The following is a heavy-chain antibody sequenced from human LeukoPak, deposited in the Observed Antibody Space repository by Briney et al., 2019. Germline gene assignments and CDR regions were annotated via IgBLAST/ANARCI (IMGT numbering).Heavy chain of an antibody. V-gene: IGHV4-61*02. CDR1: GGSISSGSYY. D-gene: IGHD3-10*01. CDR3: ARAGYYGSGIARPSRYYYYMDV. Sequence: MSSETLSLTCTVSGGSISSGSYYWSWIRQPTGKGLEWIGRIYTSGSTNYNPSLKSRVTISVDTSKNQFSLKLSSVTAADTAVYYCARAGYYGSGIARPSRYYYYMDVWGKGTTVTVSS. CDR2: IYTSGST. J-gene: IGHJ6*03.